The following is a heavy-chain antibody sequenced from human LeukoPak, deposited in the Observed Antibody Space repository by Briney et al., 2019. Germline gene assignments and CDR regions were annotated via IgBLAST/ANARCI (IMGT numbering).Heavy chain of an antibody. V-gene: IGHV1-2*02. CDR1: GYTFTGYY. CDR2: INPNSGGT. D-gene: IGHD3-10*01. Sequence: GASVTVSCKASGYTFTGYYMHWVRQAPGQGLEWMGWINPNSGGTNYAQKFQGRVTMTRDTSISTAYMELSRLRSDDTAVYYCARDHVLLWFGESLLFDYWGQGTLVTVSP. J-gene: IGHJ4*02. CDR3: ARDHVLLWFGESLLFDY.